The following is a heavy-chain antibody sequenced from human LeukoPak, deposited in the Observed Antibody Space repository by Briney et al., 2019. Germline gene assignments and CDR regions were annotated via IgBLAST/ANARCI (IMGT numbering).Heavy chain of an antibody. CDR3: ARDVLGYCGSATCYVVDY. CDR1: GFTFSSYA. D-gene: IGHD2-2*01. Sequence: GGSLRLSCAASGFTFSSYAVTWVRQAPGKGLEWVSAISGIGGSTYYADSVKGRFTISRDNSKDTLYLQMNSLRAEDTAVYYCARDVLGYCGSATCYVVDYWGQGTLVTVSS. V-gene: IGHV3-23*01. CDR2: ISGIGGST. J-gene: IGHJ4*02.